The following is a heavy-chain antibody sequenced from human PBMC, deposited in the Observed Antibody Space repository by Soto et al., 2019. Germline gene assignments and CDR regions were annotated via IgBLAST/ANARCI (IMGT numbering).Heavy chain of an antibody. V-gene: IGHV5-51*01. CDR2: IYPGDSDT. D-gene: IGHD5-12*01. J-gene: IGHJ4*02. CDR1: GYSFTSYW. Sequence: GESLKISCKGSGYSFTSYWIGWVRQMPGKGLEWMGIIYPGDSDTRYSPSFQGQVTISADKSISTAYLQWSSLKASDTAMYYCARQEYSGYDLGSNYFDYWGQGTLVTVSS. CDR3: ARQEYSGYDLGSNYFDY.